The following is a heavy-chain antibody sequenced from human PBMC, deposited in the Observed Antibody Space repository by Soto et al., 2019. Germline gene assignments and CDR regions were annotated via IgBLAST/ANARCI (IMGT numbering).Heavy chain of an antibody. CDR3: ARGSKDYYPGSRIFDF. V-gene: IGHV3-23*01. CDR1: GITFWSRA. J-gene: IGHJ4*02. Sequence: EVPLLESGGDLVQPGGSLRLSCVASGITFWSRAMSWVRQAPGEGLEWVSTTTDTGGDTKYADSVRGRFTISRDNSKNTLYLKMCSLRAEDSAVYYCARGSKDYYPGSRIFDFWGRGTLFTVSS. CDR2: TTDTGGDT. D-gene: IGHD1-26*01.